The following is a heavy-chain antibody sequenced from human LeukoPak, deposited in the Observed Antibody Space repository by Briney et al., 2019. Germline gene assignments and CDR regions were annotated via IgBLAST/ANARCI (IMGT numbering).Heavy chain of an antibody. CDR1: GGSISSYY. J-gene: IGHJ5*02. Sequence: PSETLSLTCTVSGGSISSYYWSWIRQPPGKGLEWIGYIYYSGSTNYNPSLKSRVTISVDTSKNQFSLKLSSVTAADTAVYYCARDVIVEGTYWFDPWGQGTLVTVSS. CDR2: IYYSGST. CDR3: ARDVIVEGTYWFDP. V-gene: IGHV4-59*01. D-gene: IGHD1-26*01.